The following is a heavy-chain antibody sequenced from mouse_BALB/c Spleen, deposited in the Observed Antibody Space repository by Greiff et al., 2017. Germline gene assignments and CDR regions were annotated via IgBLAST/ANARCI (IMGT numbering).Heavy chain of an antibody. CDR3: ARKYGNFYAMDY. J-gene: IGHJ4*01. CDR1: GYSFTSYW. CDR2: IDPSDSET. D-gene: IGHD2-10*02. V-gene: IGHV1S126*01. Sequence: QVQLKESGPQLVRPGASVKISCKASGYSFTSYWMHWVKQRPGQGLEWIGMIDPSDSETRLNQKFKDKATLTVDKSSSTAYMQLSSPTSEDSAVYYCARKYGNFYAMDYWGQGTSVTVSS.